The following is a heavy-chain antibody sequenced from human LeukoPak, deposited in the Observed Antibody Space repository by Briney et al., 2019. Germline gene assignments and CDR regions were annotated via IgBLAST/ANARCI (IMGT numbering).Heavy chain of an antibody. J-gene: IGHJ4*02. D-gene: IGHD3-10*02. CDR3: ARASLGSGSLFDY. CDR1: GGSISSADYY. CDR2: IYYSGST. Sequence: SGTLSLTCTVSGGSISSADYYWSWIRQPPGKGLEWIGHIYYSGSTYFNPSLKSRVTISVDTSKKQFSLKLRSVTAADTAVYYCARASLGSGSLFDYWGQGTLVTVSS. V-gene: IGHV4-30-4*01.